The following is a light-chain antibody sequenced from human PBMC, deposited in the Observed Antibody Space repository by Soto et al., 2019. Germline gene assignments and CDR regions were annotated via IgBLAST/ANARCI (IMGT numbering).Light chain of an antibody. J-gene: IGLJ2*01. V-gene: IGLV1-47*01. Sequence: QLVLTQPPSASGTPGQRVTISCSGSISSIGSNYVYWYQHLPGTAPKLLIFRNNQRPSGVPDRFSGSKSGTSASLAISGLRSEDEADYYCAAWDDSLSGRVFGGGTKLTVL. CDR2: RNN. CDR1: ISSIGSNY. CDR3: AAWDDSLSGRV.